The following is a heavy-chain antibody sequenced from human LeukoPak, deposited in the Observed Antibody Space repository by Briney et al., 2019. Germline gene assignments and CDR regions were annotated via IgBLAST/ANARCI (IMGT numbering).Heavy chain of an antibody. CDR1: GFTFSSYS. Sequence: PGGSLRLSCAASGFTFSSYSMNWVRQAPGKGLEWVSSISTTSSYIYYADSVKGRFTISRDNAKNSLYLQMNSLRAEDTAVYYCARVVADDYVWGSYPNWFDPWGQGTLVTVSS. V-gene: IGHV3-21*01. D-gene: IGHD3-16*01. CDR2: ISTTSSYI. CDR3: ARVVADDYVWGSYPNWFDP. J-gene: IGHJ5*02.